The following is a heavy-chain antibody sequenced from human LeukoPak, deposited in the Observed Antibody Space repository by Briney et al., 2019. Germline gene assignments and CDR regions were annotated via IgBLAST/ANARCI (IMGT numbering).Heavy chain of an antibody. CDR1: GYTLTELS. CDR3: ARDNDDYGDYGNLGAFDI. V-gene: IGHV1-24*01. D-gene: IGHD4-17*01. CDR2: FDPEDGET. Sequence: ASVKVSCKVSGYTLTELSMHWVRQAPGKGLEWMGGFDPEDGETNYAQKFQGRVTITADKSTSTAYMELSSLRSEDTAVYYCARDNDDYGDYGNLGAFDIWGQGTMVTVSS. J-gene: IGHJ3*02.